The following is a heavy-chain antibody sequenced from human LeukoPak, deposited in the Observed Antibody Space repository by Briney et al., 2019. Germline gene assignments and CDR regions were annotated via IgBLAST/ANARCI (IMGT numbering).Heavy chain of an antibody. V-gene: IGHV4-34*01. Sequence: SETLPLTCAVYGGSFSGYYWSWIRQPPGKGLEWIGEIHPSGSTTYNPSLKSRVTISVDTSKNQFSLNMGSVTAADTAVYYCARGTDGSKIAYWGQGTLVTVSS. D-gene: IGHD1-26*01. CDR3: ARGTDGSKIAY. J-gene: IGHJ4*02. CDR1: GGSFSGYY. CDR2: IHPSGST.